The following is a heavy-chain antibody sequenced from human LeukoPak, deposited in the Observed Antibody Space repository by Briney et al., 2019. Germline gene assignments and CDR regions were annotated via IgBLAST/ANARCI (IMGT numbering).Heavy chain of an antibody. CDR2: INPNSGGT. CDR1: GYTFTGYY. CDR3: ARDRTTGTTVLDY. Sequence: ASVKVSCKASGYTFTGYYMHWVRQAPGQGLEWMGWINPNSGGTNYAQKFQGRVTMTRDMSTSTVYMELSSLRSEDTAVYYCARDRTTGTTVLDYWGQGTLVTVSS. D-gene: IGHD1-1*01. J-gene: IGHJ4*02. V-gene: IGHV1-2*02.